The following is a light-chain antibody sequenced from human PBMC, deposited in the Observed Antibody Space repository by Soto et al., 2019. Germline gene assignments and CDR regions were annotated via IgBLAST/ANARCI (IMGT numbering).Light chain of an antibody. V-gene: IGKV1-5*01. CDR3: QQYTNFPLT. Sequence: DIQMTQSPSTLSASVGDRVTITCRASQSISSWLAWYQRKPGKAPKLLIHEASRLESGVPSRFSGSESGTEFTLTISGLHAEDSATYYCQQYTNFPLTFGGGTKVEIK. J-gene: IGKJ4*01. CDR2: EAS. CDR1: QSISSW.